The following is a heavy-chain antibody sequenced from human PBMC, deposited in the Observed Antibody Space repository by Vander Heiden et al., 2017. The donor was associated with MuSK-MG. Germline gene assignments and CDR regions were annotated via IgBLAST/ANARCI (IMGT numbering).Heavy chain of an antibody. CDR3: ARGDSSGWYYFDY. CDR1: GFTFRRYG. CDR2: IWYDGSNK. J-gene: IGHJ4*02. Sequence: QVQLVESGGGVVQPGRSLRLSCAASGFTFRRYGMHRVRQAPGKGLEWVAVIWYDGSNKYYADSVKGRFTISRDNSKNTLYLQMNSLRAEDTAVYYCARGDSSGWYYFDYWGQGTLVTVSS. V-gene: IGHV3-33*01. D-gene: IGHD6-19*01.